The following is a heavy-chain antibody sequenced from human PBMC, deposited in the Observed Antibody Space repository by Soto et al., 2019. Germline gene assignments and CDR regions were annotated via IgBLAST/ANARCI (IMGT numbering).Heavy chain of an antibody. CDR2: IYWDDDK. CDR1: GFSLSTSGVG. D-gene: IGHD3-9*01. J-gene: IGHJ6*02. Sequence: QITLKESGPTLVKPTQTLTLTCTFSGFSLSTSGVGVGWIRQPPGKALEWLALIYWDDDKRYSPSLKSRLTNNKDTSKNQVVLTMTNMDPVDTATYYCAHRGRILTNYYYYYGMDVWGQGTTVTVSS. V-gene: IGHV2-5*02. CDR3: AHRGRILTNYYYYYGMDV.